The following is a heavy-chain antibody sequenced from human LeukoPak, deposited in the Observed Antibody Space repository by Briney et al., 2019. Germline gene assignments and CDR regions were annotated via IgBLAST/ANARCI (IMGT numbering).Heavy chain of an antibody. V-gene: IGHV4-59*01. D-gene: IGHD1-26*01. CDR3: ARNIVGPRQVDY. CDR1: GDSISSYY. J-gene: IGHJ4*02. CDR2: IYHSGTT. Sequence: SETLSLTCTVSGDSISSYYWSWLRQPPGKGLEWIGYIYHSGTTNYNPSLKSRVTISVDTSKSQFSLKLSSVTAADTAIYYCARNIVGPRQVDYWGQGTLVTVSS.